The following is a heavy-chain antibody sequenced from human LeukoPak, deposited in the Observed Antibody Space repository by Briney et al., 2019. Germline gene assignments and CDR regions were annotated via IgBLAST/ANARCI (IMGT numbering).Heavy chain of an antibody. CDR3: AKDMAAAGGPCLF. CDR1: GFTFSGYD. CDR2: IRSDGSDK. V-gene: IGHV3-33*06. Sequence: GRSLRLSCAASGFTFSGYDMHRVRQAPGKGLEWVALIRSDGSDKYYADSVKGRFTISRDNSKNTLFLQMNSLRAEDTAVYYCAKDMAAAGGPCLFGGRGTLVTVSS. J-gene: IGHJ4*02. D-gene: IGHD6-13*01.